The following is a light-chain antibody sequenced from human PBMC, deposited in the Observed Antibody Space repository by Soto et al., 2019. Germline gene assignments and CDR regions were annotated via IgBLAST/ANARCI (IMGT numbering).Light chain of an antibody. CDR2: AAS. CDR3: QQYNIWPLWT. Sequence: EIVMKQSPATLSVSPGARATLSCRARQSVGSNFLAWYHQKPGQPPRLLIYAASTRATDVPARFSGGGSETEFTLTISSLQSEDLAVYFCQQYNIWPLWTVGKGTKVDIK. CDR1: QSVGSN. J-gene: IGKJ1*01. V-gene: IGKV3-15*01.